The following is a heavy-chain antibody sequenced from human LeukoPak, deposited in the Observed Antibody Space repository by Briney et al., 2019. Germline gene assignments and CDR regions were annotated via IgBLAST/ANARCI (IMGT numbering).Heavy chain of an antibody. CDR3: ARDFSVRYCSSTSCYGDYYYGMDV. V-gene: IGHV3-30*04. CDR1: GFTFSSYA. D-gene: IGHD2-2*01. Sequence: GRSLRLSCAASGFTFSSYAMHWVRQAPGKGLEWVAVISYDGSNKYYADSVRGRFTISRDNSKNTLYLQMNSLRAEDTAVYYCARDFSVRYCSSTSCYGDYYYGMDVWGQGTMVTVSS. CDR2: ISYDGSNK. J-gene: IGHJ6*02.